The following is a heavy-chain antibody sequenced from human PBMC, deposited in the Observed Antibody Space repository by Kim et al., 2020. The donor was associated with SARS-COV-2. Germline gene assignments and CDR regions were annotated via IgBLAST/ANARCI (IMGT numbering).Heavy chain of an antibody. CDR2: ISGGGVNK. J-gene: IGHJ6*01. CDR1: GFTFDIYA. Sequence: GGSLRLSCVGSGFTFDIYAMSWVRQAPGKGLEWVSVISGGGVNKFYADSVRGRFTTSRDNSKNTLYLQMNSLRDEDTALYYCAKMVGMDDDNYYYYYGM. D-gene: IGHD2-15*01. CDR3: AKMVGMDDDNYYYYYGM. V-gene: IGHV3-23*01.